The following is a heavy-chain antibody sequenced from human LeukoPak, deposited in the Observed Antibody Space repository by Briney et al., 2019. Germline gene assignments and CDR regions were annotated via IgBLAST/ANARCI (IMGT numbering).Heavy chain of an antibody. V-gene: IGHV4-34*01. Sequence: SETLSLTCAVYGGSFSGYYWNWIRQPPGKGLEWIGEINQTGSTNYNPSLKSRVTISIDTSKNQFSLRLSSATAADTAVYYCARTRYYYNSRSYGAPYYFDYWGQGTLVTVSS. CDR1: GGSFSGYY. CDR3: ARTRYYYNSRSYGAPYYFDY. J-gene: IGHJ4*02. CDR2: INQTGST. D-gene: IGHD3-10*01.